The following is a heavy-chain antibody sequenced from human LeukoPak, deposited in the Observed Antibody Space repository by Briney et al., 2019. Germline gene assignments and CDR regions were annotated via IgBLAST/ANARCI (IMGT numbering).Heavy chain of an antibody. V-gene: IGHV1-18*01. D-gene: IGHD3-22*01. CDR3: ARDGEGGSGYYYGAI. Sequence: AASVKVSCKASGYTFPSYGISWVRQAAGQGLEWMGWISAYNGNTNYAQKLQGRVTMTTDTSTSTAYMELRSLRSDDTAVYYCARDGEGGSGYYYGAIWGQGTMVTVSS. CDR2: ISAYNGNT. CDR1: GYTFPSYG. J-gene: IGHJ3*02.